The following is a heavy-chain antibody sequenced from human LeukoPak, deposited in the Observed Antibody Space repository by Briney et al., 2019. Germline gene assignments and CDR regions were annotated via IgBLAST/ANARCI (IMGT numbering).Heavy chain of an antibody. Sequence: SETLSLTCTVSGGSISSSSYYWGWIRQPPGKGLEWIGSIYYGGSTYYNPSLKSRVTISVDTSKNQFSLNLSSVTAADTAVYYCATPRAYSYGYFDYWGQGTLVTVSS. V-gene: IGHV4-39*01. CDR1: GGSISSSSYY. J-gene: IGHJ4*02. CDR3: ATPRAYSYGYFDY. CDR2: IYYGGST. D-gene: IGHD5-18*01.